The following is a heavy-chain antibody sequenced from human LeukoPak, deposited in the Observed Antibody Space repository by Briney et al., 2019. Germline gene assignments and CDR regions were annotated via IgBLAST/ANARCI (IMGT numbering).Heavy chain of an antibody. J-gene: IGHJ3*02. D-gene: IGHD6-13*01. Sequence: PSETLSLTCTVSGGSISSSSYYWGWIRQPPGKGLEWIGYIYYSGSTYYNPSLKSRVTISVDTSKNQFSLKLSSVTAADTAVYYCASPLTPYSSSLDAFDIWGQGTMVTVSS. CDR1: GGSISSSSYY. CDR2: IYYSGST. CDR3: ASPLTPYSSSLDAFDI. V-gene: IGHV4-30-4*08.